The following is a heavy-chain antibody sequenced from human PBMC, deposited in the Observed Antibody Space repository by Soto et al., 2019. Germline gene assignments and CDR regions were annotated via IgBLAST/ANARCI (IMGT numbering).Heavy chain of an antibody. V-gene: IGHV3-11*01. CDR1: GFTFSDFY. Sequence: GSLRLSCAASGFTFSDFYMSWVRQAPGKGLEWVSYVSGSGFSKYYADSVKGRFTISRDNAKKSLYLQMNSLRAEDTAVYYCARVVDSGYYPDYWGQGTLVTVSS. CDR3: ARVVDSGYYPDY. D-gene: IGHD3-22*01. J-gene: IGHJ4*02. CDR2: VSGSGFSK.